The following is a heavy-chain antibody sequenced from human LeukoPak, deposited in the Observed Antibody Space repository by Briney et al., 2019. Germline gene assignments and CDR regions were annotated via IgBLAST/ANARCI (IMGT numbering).Heavy chain of an antibody. CDR3: ARVLYNGSGSHTPQYYYYGMDV. D-gene: IGHD3-10*01. CDR1: GYSFTSYW. Sequence: GESLKISCKGSGYSFTSYWISWVRQMPGKGLEWMGRIDHSDSYTNYSPSFQGHVTISADKSISTAYLRWSSLKASDTAMYYCARVLYNGSGSHTPQYYYYGMDVWGQGTTVTVSS. J-gene: IGHJ6*02. V-gene: IGHV5-10-1*01. CDR2: IDHSDSYT.